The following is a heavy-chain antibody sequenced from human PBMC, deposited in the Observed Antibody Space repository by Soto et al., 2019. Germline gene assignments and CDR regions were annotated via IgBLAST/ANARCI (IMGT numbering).Heavy chain of an antibody. CDR2: IYYSGST. CDR1: GDSIRSGNHY. Sequence: PSETLSLTCTVSGDSIRSGNHYWSWIRQPPGKGLEWIGYIYYSGSTYYSPSLKSRVTISVDTSKNQFSLKLNSVTAADTAVYYCARGADYGDTVREYFFDFWGQGALVTVSS. D-gene: IGHD4-17*01. CDR3: ARGADYGDTVREYFFDF. J-gene: IGHJ4*01. V-gene: IGHV4-30-4*01.